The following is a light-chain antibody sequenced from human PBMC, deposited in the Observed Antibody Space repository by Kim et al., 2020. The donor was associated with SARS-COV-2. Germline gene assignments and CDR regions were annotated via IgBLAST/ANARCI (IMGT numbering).Light chain of an antibody. CDR1: RSDVGGYNY. CDR3: SSYTGRSTWV. CDR2: DGS. V-gene: IGLV2-14*03. J-gene: IGLJ3*02. Sequence: GQSITISCTGTRSDVGGYNYVSWYQQHSGKARKLSFYDGSNRPSGVSNRFPGPESGKTASLTISGLQTKNRAEFYSSSYTGRSTWVFGGGTQLTVL.